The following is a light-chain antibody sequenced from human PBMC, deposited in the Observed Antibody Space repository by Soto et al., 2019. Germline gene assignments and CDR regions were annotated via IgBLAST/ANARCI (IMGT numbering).Light chain of an antibody. CDR1: QSISRW. V-gene: IGKV1-5*01. J-gene: IGKJ1*01. CDR2: DAS. CDR3: EQYNSYPA. Sequence: DSQRTQAHSTLSASVGERVSVTCRASQSISRWLAWYQQKPGKAPKLLIYDASSLESGVPSRFSGGGSGTELNLSFSRLHLGAFAPYYCEQYNSYPAFGHGNQG.